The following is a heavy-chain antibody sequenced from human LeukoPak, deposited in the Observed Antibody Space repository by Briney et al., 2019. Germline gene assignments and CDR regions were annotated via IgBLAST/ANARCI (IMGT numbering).Heavy chain of an antibody. Sequence: SVKVSCKASGGTFSSYAISWVRQAPGQGLEWMGGIIPIFGTANYAQKFQGRVTMTRDTSTSTVYMELSSLRSEDTAVYYCAREFGYGRDTASFRNWGQGTLVTVSS. CDR1: GGTFSSYA. CDR3: AREFGYGRDTASFRN. J-gene: IGHJ4*02. V-gene: IGHV1-69*05. CDR2: IIPIFGTA. D-gene: IGHD5-18*01.